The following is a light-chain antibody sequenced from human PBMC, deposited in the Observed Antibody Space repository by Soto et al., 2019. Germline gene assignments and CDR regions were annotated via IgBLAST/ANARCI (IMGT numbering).Light chain of an antibody. Sequence: EIVLTQSPATLSLSPGERATLSCRASQSVSSYLAWYQQKPGQAPRLLIYYSSNRATGIPARFSGSGSGTDFPPTISSLEPEYYAFYSCQQRSNWPLTCGGGTKVEIK. V-gene: IGKV3-11*01. J-gene: IGKJ4*01. CDR1: QSVSSY. CDR3: QQRSNWPLT. CDR2: YSS.